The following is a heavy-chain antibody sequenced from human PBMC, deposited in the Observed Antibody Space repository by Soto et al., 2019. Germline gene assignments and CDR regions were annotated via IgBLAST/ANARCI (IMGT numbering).Heavy chain of an antibody. CDR3: ARGVGSGTYYNQYNWFDP. CDR1: GYTFTNSG. V-gene: IGHV1-18*01. D-gene: IGHD3-10*01. CDR2: INTYNGNT. J-gene: IGHJ5*02. Sequence: ASGKVSCNASGYTFTNSGISWARQAPGQGLEWMGWINTYNGNTNHAQKLQGRVTMTTDTSTSTAYMELRSLRSDDTAVYYCARGVGSGTYYNQYNWFDPWGQGTLVTVSS.